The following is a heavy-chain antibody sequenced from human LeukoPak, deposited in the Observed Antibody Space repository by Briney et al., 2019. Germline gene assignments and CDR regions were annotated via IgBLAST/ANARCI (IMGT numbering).Heavy chain of an antibody. J-gene: IGHJ4*02. CDR1: GFTFSSYA. CDR2: ISGSGGST. Sequence: GGSLRLSCAASGFTFSSYAMSWVRQAPGKGLEWVSAISGSGGSTYYADSVRGRFTISSDNSKNTLYLQMNSLRVEDTAVYYCARDPTAVANLPQYYLDYWGQGIPVTVSS. D-gene: IGHD4-23*01. V-gene: IGHV3-23*01. CDR3: ARDPTAVANLPQYYLDY.